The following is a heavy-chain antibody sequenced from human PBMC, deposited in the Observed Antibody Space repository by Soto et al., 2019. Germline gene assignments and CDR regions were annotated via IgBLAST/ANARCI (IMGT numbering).Heavy chain of an antibody. CDR3: ARVKGGNIVATPFDY. V-gene: IGHV4-34*01. D-gene: IGHD5-12*01. Sequence: SETLSLTCAVYGGSFSGYYWSWIRQPPGKGLEWIGEINHSGSTNYNPSLKSRVTISVDTSKNQFSLKLSSVTAADTAVYYCARVKGGNIVATPFDYWGQGTLVTVSS. J-gene: IGHJ4*02. CDR2: INHSGST. CDR1: GGSFSGYY.